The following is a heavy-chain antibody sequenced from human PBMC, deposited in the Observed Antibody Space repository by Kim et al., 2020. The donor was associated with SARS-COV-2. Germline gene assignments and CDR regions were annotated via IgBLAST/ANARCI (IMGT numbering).Heavy chain of an antibody. CDR3: ARQDGGDAFDI. CDR2: T. J-gene: IGHJ3*02. V-gene: IGHV4-59*08. Sequence: TNYNPPLKGRVTISVATSKNQFSLKLGSVTAADTAVYYCARQDGGDAFDIWGQGTMVTVSS. D-gene: IGHD4-17*01.